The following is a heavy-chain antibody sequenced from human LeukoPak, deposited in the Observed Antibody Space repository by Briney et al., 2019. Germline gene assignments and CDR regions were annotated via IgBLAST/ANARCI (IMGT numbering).Heavy chain of an antibody. CDR2: VYTSGST. Sequence: PSETLSLTCTVSGGSINSGTNYWSWIRQPAGKGLEWIGRVYTSGSTNYNPSFKSRATISLDTSKNQFSLKLSSVTAADTAVYYCARESIVATGGIDYWGQGTLVTVSS. V-gene: IGHV4-61*02. CDR3: ARESIVATGGIDY. CDR1: GGSINSGTNY. D-gene: IGHD5-12*01. J-gene: IGHJ4*02.